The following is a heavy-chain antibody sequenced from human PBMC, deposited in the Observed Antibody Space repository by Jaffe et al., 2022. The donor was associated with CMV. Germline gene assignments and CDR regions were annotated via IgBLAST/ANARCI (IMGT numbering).Heavy chain of an antibody. V-gene: IGHV1-2*02. CDR1: GYTFTGYY. J-gene: IGHJ4*02. CDR3: ARNLITFGGVKEKDY. Sequence: QVQLVQSGAEVKKPGASVKVSCKASGYTFTGYYMHWVRQAPGQGLEWMGWINPNSGGTNYAQKFQGRVTMTRDTSISTAYMELSRLRSDDTAVYYCARNLITFGGVKEKDYWGQGTLVTVSS. CDR2: INPNSGGT. D-gene: IGHD3-16*01.